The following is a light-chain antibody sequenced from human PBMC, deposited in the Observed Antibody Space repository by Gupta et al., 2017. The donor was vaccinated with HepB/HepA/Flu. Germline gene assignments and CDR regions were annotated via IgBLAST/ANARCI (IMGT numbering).Light chain of an antibody. V-gene: IGKV2-28*01. CDR2: LGS. Sequence: DIVMTQSPLSLPVTPGEPASISCRSSQSLLYSNGYNYLDWFLQKPGQSPQLLIYLGSNRASGVPDRFSGSGSGTDFTLKSSRVEAEDVGVYYCMQALQTPNTFGQGTKLEIK. CDR3: MQALQTPNT. J-gene: IGKJ2*01. CDR1: QSLLYSNGYNY.